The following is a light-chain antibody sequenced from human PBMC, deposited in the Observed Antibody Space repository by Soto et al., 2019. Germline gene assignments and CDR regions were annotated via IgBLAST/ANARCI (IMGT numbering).Light chain of an antibody. CDR2: DAS. CDR1: QSVSSSY. J-gene: IGKJ1*01. CDR3: QQYEAVVT. Sequence: EIVLTQSPGTLSLSPGERATLSCRASQSVSSSYLAWYQQKPGQAPRLLIYDASNRATGIPARFSGTGSGTDFTLTINNLEPEDFAVYYCQQYEAVVTFGQGTKVDIK. V-gene: IGKV3-20*01.